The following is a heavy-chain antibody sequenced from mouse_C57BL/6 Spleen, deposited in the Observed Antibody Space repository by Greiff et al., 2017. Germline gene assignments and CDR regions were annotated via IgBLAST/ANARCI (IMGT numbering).Heavy chain of an antibody. CDR1: GYTFTSYW. D-gene: IGHD2-3*01. Sequence: QVQLQQPAAELVKPGASVKLSCKASGYTFTSYWMHWVKQRPGRGLEWIGRIDPNSGGTKYNEKFKSKATLTVDKPSSTAYMQLSSLTSEDSAVYYCARGEVYDGYPGGLFDYWGQGTTLTVSS. J-gene: IGHJ2*01. CDR3: ARGEVYDGYPGGLFDY. CDR2: IDPNSGGT. V-gene: IGHV1-72*01.